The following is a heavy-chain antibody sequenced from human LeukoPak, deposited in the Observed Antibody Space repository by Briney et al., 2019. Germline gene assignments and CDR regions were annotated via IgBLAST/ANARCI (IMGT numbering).Heavy chain of an antibody. V-gene: IGHV4-34*01. CDR1: GGSFSGYY. J-gene: IGHJ4*02. CDR3: ARSRGTALITRLDY. D-gene: IGHD5-18*01. CDR2: INHSGST. Sequence: SETLSLTCAVYGGSFSGYYWSWIRQPPGKGLEWIGEINHSGSTNYNPSLESRVTMSVDTSNNQFSLKLNSVTAADTAVYFCARSRGTALITRLDYWGQGTLVTVSS.